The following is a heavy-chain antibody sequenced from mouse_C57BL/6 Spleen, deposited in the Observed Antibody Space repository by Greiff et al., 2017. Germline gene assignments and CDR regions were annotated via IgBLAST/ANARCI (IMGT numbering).Heavy chain of an antibody. CDR3: ARGGGGGYDWYFDV. CDR2: INPSNGGT. J-gene: IGHJ1*03. D-gene: IGHD2-2*01. CDR1: GYTFTSYW. V-gene: IGHV1-53*01. Sequence: QVQLQQPGTELVKPGASVKLSCKASGYTFTSYWMHWVKQRPGQGLEWIGNINPSNGGTNYNEKFKSKATLTVDKSSSTAYMQLSSLTSEDSAVYYCARGGGGGYDWYFDVWGTGTTVTVSS.